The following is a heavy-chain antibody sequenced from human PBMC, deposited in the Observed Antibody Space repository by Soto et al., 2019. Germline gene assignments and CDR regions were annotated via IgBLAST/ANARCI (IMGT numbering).Heavy chain of an antibody. J-gene: IGHJ4*02. CDR1: GGSFSGYY. Sequence: PSETLSVTCAVYGGSFSGYYWSWIRQPPGKGLEWIGEINHSGSTNYNPSLKSRVTISVDTSKNQFSLKLSSVTAADTAVYYCARGGYDFWSGYYTGWFDYWGQGTLVTVSS. D-gene: IGHD3-3*01. V-gene: IGHV4-34*01. CDR2: INHSGST. CDR3: ARGGYDFWSGYYTGWFDY.